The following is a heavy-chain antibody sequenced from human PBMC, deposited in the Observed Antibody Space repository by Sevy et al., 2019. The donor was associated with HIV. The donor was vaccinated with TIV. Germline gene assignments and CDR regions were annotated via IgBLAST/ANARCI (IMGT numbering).Heavy chain of an antibody. V-gene: IGHV3-23*01. J-gene: IGHJ4*02. CDR2: ISAGGGSV. CDR1: GFIFRTYA. Sequence: EGSLRLSCAASGFIFRTYAMTWVRQAPGKGLEWVSTISAGGGSVYYADSVKGRFTISRDNSNNRLYLQMNTLRAEDTAVYSCAREEITGFDYWGRGTLVTVSS. D-gene: IGHD3-16*01. CDR3: AREEITGFDY.